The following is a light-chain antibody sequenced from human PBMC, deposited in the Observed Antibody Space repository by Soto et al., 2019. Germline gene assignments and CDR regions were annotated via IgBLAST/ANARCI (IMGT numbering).Light chain of an antibody. CDR1: QHISTN. CDR2: YAS. V-gene: IGKV3-15*01. J-gene: IGKJ5*01. Sequence: TQSPAALSLSPRMRATLSCRASQHISTNLAWYQQKPGQAPRLLIYYASTRATGIPDRFSGSGSGTEFTLTISSLQSEDFAVYYCQQRLNWQVTFGQGTRLEV. CDR3: QQRLNWQVT.